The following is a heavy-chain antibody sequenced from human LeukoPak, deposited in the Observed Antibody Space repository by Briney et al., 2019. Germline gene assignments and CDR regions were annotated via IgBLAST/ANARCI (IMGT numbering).Heavy chain of an antibody. D-gene: IGHD6-19*01. CDR2: ISTGSSAI. V-gene: IGHV3-48*02. Sequence: GGSLRLSCAASGFTFSSYTMNWVRHAPGKGLEWLSYISTGSSAIYYADSVKGRFTISRDNAKNSLYLQMNSLTDEDTAVYYCARGPPRIAVAGTVFDYWGQGTLVTVSS. CDR3: ARGPPRIAVAGTVFDY. CDR1: GFTFSSYT. J-gene: IGHJ4*02.